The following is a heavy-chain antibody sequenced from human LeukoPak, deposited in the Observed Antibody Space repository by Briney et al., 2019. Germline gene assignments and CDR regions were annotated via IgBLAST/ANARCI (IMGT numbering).Heavy chain of an antibody. CDR1: GYTFTSYD. CDR3: ARLRFLEWLSPAYYYYYYMDV. Sequence: ASVKVSCKASGYTFTSYDINWVRQATGQGLEWMGWMNPNSGNTGYAQKFQGRVTMTRNTSISTAYMELSSLRSEDTAVYYCARLRFLEWLSPAYYYYYYMDVWGKGTTVPSP. V-gene: IGHV1-8*01. J-gene: IGHJ6*03. D-gene: IGHD3-3*01. CDR2: MNPNSGNT.